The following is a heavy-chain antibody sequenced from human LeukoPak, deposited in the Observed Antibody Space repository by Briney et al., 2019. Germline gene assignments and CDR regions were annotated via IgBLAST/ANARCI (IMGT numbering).Heavy chain of an antibody. CDR3: ARGFSGYSDY. D-gene: IGHD3-22*01. Sequence: ASVTVSCKVSGYTLTELSMHWVRQAPGKGLEWMGGFDPEDGETIYAQKFQGRVTMTRNTSISTAYMELSSLRSEDTAVYYCARGFSGYSDYWGQGTLVTVSS. J-gene: IGHJ4*02. CDR1: GYTLTELS. CDR2: FDPEDGET. V-gene: IGHV1-24*01.